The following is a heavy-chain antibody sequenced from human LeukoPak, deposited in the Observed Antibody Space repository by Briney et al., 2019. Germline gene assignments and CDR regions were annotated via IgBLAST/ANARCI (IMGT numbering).Heavy chain of an antibody. CDR3: SSEQAGYKPGGFDC. CDR2: ISSSSSYI. V-gene: IGHV3-21*01. CDR1: GFTFSSYS. J-gene: IGHJ4*02. Sequence: PGGSLRLSCAASGFTFSSYSMNWVRQAPGKGLEWVSSISSSSSYIYYADSVKGRFTISRDNAKNSLYLQMNSLRAEDTAVYYCSSEQAGYKPGGFDCWGERTLVTVSS. D-gene: IGHD5-24*01.